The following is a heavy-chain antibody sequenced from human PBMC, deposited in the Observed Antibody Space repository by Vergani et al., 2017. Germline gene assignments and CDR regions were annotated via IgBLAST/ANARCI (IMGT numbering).Heavy chain of an antibody. Sequence: QLQLQESGPGLVKPSETLSLTCTVSGGSISSSSYYWGWIRQPPGKGLEWIGSIYYSGSTYYNPSLKSRVTISGDTSKNQFSLKLSSVTAADTAVYYCARGSRYCSSTSCFYYYYGMDVWGQGTTVTVSS. CDR3: ARGSRYCSSTSCFYYYYGMDV. D-gene: IGHD2-2*01. J-gene: IGHJ6*02. CDR1: GGSISSSSYY. V-gene: IGHV4-39*07. CDR2: IYYSGST.